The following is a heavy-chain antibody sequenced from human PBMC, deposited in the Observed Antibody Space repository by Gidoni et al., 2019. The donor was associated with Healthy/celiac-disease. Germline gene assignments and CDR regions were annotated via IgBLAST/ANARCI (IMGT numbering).Heavy chain of an antibody. CDR1: GFSLGDYW. CDR2: IKQDGSEK. D-gene: IGHD1-26*01. CDR3: ARDKWGGSSTEIFDI. V-gene: IGHV3-7*01. Sequence: EVQLVESGGGLVQPGGSLRLSCAASGFSLGDYWMSWVRQAPGKGLEWGANIKQDGSEKDYVGSVKGRFTISRDNAKNSLYLQMNSLRAEDTAVYYCARDKWGGSSTEIFDIWGQGTMVSVSA. J-gene: IGHJ3*02.